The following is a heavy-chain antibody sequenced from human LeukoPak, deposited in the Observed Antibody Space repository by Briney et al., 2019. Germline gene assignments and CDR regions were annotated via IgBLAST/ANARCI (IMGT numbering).Heavy chain of an antibody. V-gene: IGHV4-4*02. J-gene: IGHJ6*02. CDR2: IYHSGST. CDR1: GGSISSSNW. CDR3: ARDRLVVAATPYYYGMDV. Sequence: SGTLPLTCAVSGGSISSSNWWSWVRQPPGKGLEWIGEIYHSGSTNYNPSLKSRVTISVDKSKNQFSLKLSSVTAADTAVYYCARDRLVVAATPYYYGMDVWGQGTTVTVSS. D-gene: IGHD2-15*01.